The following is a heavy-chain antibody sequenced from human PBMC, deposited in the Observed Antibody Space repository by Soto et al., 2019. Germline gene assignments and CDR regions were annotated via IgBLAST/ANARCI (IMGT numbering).Heavy chain of an antibody. CDR1: GYTFTSYG. CDR2: ISAHNGNT. V-gene: IGHV1-18*01. Sequence: QVHLVQSGAEVKKPGASVKVSCKASGYTFTSYGITWVRQAPGQGLEWMGWISAHNGNTDYAQKLQGRVSVTRDTSTSTAHMELRSLRSDDTAVYYCARGRYGDYWGQGALVTVSS. CDR3: ARGRYGDY. D-gene: IGHD1-1*01. J-gene: IGHJ4*02.